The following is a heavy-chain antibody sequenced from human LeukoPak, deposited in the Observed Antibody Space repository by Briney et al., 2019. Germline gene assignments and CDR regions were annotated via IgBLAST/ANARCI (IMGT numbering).Heavy chain of an antibody. J-gene: IGHJ6*04. CDR1: GFTFSSYG. CDR2: ISSSSSYI. CDR3: ARGALLKTGRAYDILGGYGMDV. V-gene: IGHV3-21*01. D-gene: IGHD3-9*01. Sequence: AGGSLRLSCAASGFTFSSYGMNWVRQAPGKGLEWVSSISSSSSYIYYADSVKGRFTISRDNAKNSLYLQMNSLRAEDTAVYYCARGALLKTGRAYDILGGYGMDVWGKGTTVTVSS.